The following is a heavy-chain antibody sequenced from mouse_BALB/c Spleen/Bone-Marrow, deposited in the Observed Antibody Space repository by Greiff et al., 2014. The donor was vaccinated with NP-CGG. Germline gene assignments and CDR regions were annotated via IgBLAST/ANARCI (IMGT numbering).Heavy chain of an antibody. Sequence: QVQLKESGTGLVAPSQSLSITFTVPGFLLNNYCVHWVRQPPGKGLGGLGIIWADGSTNYNSAFMSRLSISKDNSKSQVFFKMNSLQTDDTAMYYCARITTATGDMDYWGQGTSVTVSS. CDR1: GFLLNNYC. CDR2: IWADGST. D-gene: IGHD1-2*01. V-gene: IGHV2-9*02. J-gene: IGHJ4*01. CDR3: ARITTATGDMDY.